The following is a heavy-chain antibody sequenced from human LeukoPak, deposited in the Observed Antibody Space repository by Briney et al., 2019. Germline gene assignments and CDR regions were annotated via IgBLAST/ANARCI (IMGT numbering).Heavy chain of an antibody. D-gene: IGHD3-9*01. CDR1: GFTFSSYG. Sequence: GGSLRLSCAASGFTFSSYGMSWVRQAPGKGPEWVSFIRHDGKNKYYADSVKGRFTISKDNAKNTLYLQMNSLRTEDTAVYYCARGSQYHMLTGFIVGGMDDFDYWGQGTLVTVSS. CDR3: ARGSQYHMLTGFIVGGMDDFDY. V-gene: IGHV3-30*02. CDR2: IRHDGKNK. J-gene: IGHJ4*02.